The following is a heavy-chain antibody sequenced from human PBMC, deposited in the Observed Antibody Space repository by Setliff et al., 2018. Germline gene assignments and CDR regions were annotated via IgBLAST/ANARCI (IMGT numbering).Heavy chain of an antibody. V-gene: IGHV4-39*06. CDR1: DGSMTSGSYY. CDR3: ARLSCSSNSCPFDF. J-gene: IGHJ4*02. Sequence: KTSETLSLTCSVSDGSMTSGSYYWGWIRQPPGKGLEWIGSVYYSGTTYYNPSLKIRLTMSVDTSKNQFTLKVISVTAADTAAYYCARLSCSSNSCPFDFWVQGTLVTVS. D-gene: IGHD2-2*01. CDR2: VYYSGTT.